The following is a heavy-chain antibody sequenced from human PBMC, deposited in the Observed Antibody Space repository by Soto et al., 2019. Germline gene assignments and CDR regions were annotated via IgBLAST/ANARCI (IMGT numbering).Heavy chain of an antibody. V-gene: IGHV4-30-4*01. CDR3: ARVALPNWFDP. Sequence: LSLTCTVSGGSISSGDYYWSWIRQPPGKGLEWIGYIYYSGSTYYNPSLKSRVTISVDTSKNQFSLKLSSVTAADTAVYYCARVALPNWFDPWGQGTLVTVSS. CDR1: GGSISSGDYY. J-gene: IGHJ5*02. D-gene: IGHD2-21*01. CDR2: IYYSGST.